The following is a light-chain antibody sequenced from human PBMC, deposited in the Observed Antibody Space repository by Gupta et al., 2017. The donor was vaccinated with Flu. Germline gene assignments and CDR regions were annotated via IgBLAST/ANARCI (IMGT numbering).Light chain of an antibody. Sequence: DIQMTQSPSSLSASVGDRVTITCRASQSISSYLNWYQQKPVKAPKLLIYAASSLQSGVPSKFSGSGSGTDFTLTISSLQPEDFATYYCQQSYSTSSTFGGGTKVEIK. V-gene: IGKV1-39*01. CDR1: QSISSY. CDR3: QQSYSTSST. J-gene: IGKJ4*01. CDR2: AAS.